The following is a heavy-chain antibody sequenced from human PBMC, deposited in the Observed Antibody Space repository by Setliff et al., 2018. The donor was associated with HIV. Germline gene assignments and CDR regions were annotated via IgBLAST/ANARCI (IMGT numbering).Heavy chain of an antibody. CDR2: IIPIFGTA. Sequence: ASVKVSCKASGGTFSSYAISWVRQAPGQGLEWMGGIIPIFGTANYAQKFQGRVTITTDESTSTAYMELSSLRSEDTAVYYCASRHYYDSSGYYSNWGQGTLVTVSS. J-gene: IGHJ4*02. CDR1: GGTFSSYA. V-gene: IGHV1-69*05. D-gene: IGHD3-22*01. CDR3: ASRHYYDSSGYYSN.